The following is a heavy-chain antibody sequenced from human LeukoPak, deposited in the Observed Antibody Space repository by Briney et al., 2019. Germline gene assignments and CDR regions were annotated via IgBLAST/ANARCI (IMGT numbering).Heavy chain of an antibody. D-gene: IGHD3-10*01. J-gene: IGHJ6*03. Sequence: SVKVSCKASGGTFSRYSISWVRQAPGQGLEWMGGITPTLGTPDYSLKFQGRVTITADESTSTVYMEMSSLRSEDTAVYYCASSGGDYYYYYMDVWGTGTTVTISS. CDR3: ASSGGDYYYYYMDV. CDR1: GGTFSRYS. V-gene: IGHV1-69*13. CDR2: ITPTLGTP.